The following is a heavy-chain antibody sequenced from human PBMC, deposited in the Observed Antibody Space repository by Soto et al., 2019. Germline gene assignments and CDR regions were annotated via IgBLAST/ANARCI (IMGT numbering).Heavy chain of an antibody. D-gene: IGHD3-9*01. CDR1: GGSFSGYY. J-gene: IGHJ6*02. CDR3: ARVPTTPTYYDILTGRNYYYYGMSF. CDR2: INHSGST. V-gene: IGHV4-34*01. Sequence: PSETLSLTCAVYGGSFSGYYWSWIRQPPGKGLEWIGEINHSGSTNYNPSLKSRVTISVDTSKNQFSLKLSSVTAADTAVYYCARVPTTPTYYDILTGRNYYYYGMSFWGQGTTVTVSS.